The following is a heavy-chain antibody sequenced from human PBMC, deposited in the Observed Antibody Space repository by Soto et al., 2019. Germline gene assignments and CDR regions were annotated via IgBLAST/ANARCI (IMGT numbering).Heavy chain of an antibody. D-gene: IGHD3-22*01. J-gene: IGHJ4*02. CDR3: ARQIYDSDTGPNFQYYFDS. V-gene: IGHV5-10-1*01. CDR1: GYSFTNYW. CDR2: VDPTDSYS. Sequence: GESLKISCKGSGYSFTNYWITWVRQMPGKGLEWLGRVDPTDSYSNYSPSFQGHVTISADKSTSTAYLQWSSLRASDTAMYYCARQIYDSDTGPNFQYYFDSWGQGTPVTVSS.